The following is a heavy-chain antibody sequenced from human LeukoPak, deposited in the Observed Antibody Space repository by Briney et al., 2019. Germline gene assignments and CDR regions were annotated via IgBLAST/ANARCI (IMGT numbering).Heavy chain of an antibody. CDR3: TRESGAFSPLGF. CDR1: GGSITTTNW. Sequence: SGTLSLTCAVSGGSITTTNWWSWVRQPPGKGLEWIGEVHLSGATNYNLSLESRVSMSIDKSKNHLSLEVTSVTAADTAIYYCTRESGAFSPLGFWGQGTLVTVSS. CDR2: VHLSGAT. D-gene: IGHD1-26*01. J-gene: IGHJ4*02. V-gene: IGHV4-4*02.